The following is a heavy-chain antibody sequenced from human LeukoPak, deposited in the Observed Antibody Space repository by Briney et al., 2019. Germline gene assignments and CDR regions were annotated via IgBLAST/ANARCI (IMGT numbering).Heavy chain of an antibody. CDR3: ARDGRRQQPYVGY. Sequence: GGSLRLSCAASGFTFSSYGMHWVRQAPGKGLEWVAVIWYDGSNKYYADSVKGRFTISRDNSKNTLYLQMNSLRVEDTAVYYCARDGRRQQPYVGYWGQGTLVTVSS. D-gene: IGHD6-13*01. CDR2: IWYDGSNK. V-gene: IGHV3-33*01. CDR1: GFTFSSYG. J-gene: IGHJ4*02.